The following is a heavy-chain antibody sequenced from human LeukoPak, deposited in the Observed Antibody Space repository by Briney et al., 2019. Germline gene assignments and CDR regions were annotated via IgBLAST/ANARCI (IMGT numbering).Heavy chain of an antibody. D-gene: IGHD3-10*01. CDR3: ASQRGVDSSPIDY. J-gene: IGHJ4*02. V-gene: IGHV4-30-2*01. CDR1: GGSISSGGYY. CDR2: INHSGST. Sequence: PSQTLSLTCTVSGGSISSGGYYWSWIRQPPGKGLEWIGEINHSGSTNYNPSLKSRVTISVDTSKNQFSLKLSSVTAADTAVYYCASQRGVDSSPIDYWGQGTLVTVSS.